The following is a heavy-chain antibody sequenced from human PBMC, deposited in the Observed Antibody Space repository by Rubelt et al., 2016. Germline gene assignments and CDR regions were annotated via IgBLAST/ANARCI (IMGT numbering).Heavy chain of an antibody. CDR3: ARGDIVLMVYALFDY. V-gene: IGHV4-39*07. D-gene: IGHD2-8*01. CDR1: GGSISSSSYY. CDR2: IYHSGST. Sequence: QLQLQESGPGLVKPSETLSLTCTVSGGSISSSSYYWGWIRQPPGKGLEWIGSIYHSGSTYYNPSLKCRVTISVDTSKNQFSLKLSSVTAADTAVYYCARGDIVLMVYALFDYWGQGTLVTVSS. J-gene: IGHJ4*02.